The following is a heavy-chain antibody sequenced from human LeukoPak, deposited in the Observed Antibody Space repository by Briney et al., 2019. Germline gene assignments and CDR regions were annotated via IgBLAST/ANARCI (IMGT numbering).Heavy chain of an antibody. CDR2: IKQDGSEK. J-gene: IGHJ3*02. CDR3: SREVIYDILPGYEFRNAFDI. CDR1: GFTFSSYW. V-gene: IGHV3-7*01. Sequence: PGGSLRLSCAASGFTFSSYWMSWVRQAPGKGLEWVANIKQDGSEKYYVDSVKGRFTISRDNAKNSLYLQMNSLRAEDRAGDYWSREVIYDILPGYEFRNAFDIWGQGTMVTVSS. D-gene: IGHD3-9*01.